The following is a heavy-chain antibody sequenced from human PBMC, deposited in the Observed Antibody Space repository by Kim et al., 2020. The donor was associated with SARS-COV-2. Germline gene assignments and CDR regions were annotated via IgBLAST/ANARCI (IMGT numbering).Heavy chain of an antibody. V-gene: IGHV4-34*01. CDR3: ARGRGGPYYYYYMDV. CDR2: INHSGST. J-gene: IGHJ6*03. CDR1: GGSFSGYY. D-gene: IGHD3-10*01. Sequence: SETLSLTCAVYGGSFSGYYWSWIRQPPGKGLEWIGEINHSGSTNYNPSLKSRVTISVDTSKNQFSLKLSSVTAADTAVYYCARGRGGPYYYYYMDVWGKGTTVTVSS.